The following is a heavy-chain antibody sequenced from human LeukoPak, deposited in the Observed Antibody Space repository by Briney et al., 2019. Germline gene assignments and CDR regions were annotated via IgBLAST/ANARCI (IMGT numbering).Heavy chain of an antibody. CDR2: INSDGSST. CDR1: GFTFSSYW. J-gene: IGHJ3*02. D-gene: IGHD3-22*01. CDR3: ARDHSSVLDAFDI. V-gene: IGHV3-74*01. Sequence: GGSLRLSCAASGFTFSSYWMHWVRQAPGKGLVWVSRINSDGSSTSYADSVKGRFTISRDSAKNTLYLQMNSLRAEDTAVYYCARDHSSVLDAFDIWGQGTMVTVSS.